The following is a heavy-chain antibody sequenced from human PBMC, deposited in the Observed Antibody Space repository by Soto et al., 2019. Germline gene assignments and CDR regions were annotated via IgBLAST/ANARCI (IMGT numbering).Heavy chain of an antibody. V-gene: IGHV3-30*18. J-gene: IGHJ4*02. CDR3: AKDQDTAMVMPRY. Sequence: RLTLRLSCAAYGFTFSSYGMHWVRQAPGKGLEWVAVISYDGSNKYYADSVKGRFTISRDNSKNTLYLQMNSLRAEDTAVYYCAKDQDTAMVMPRYWGQGTLVTVSS. CDR2: ISYDGSNK. CDR1: GFTFSSYG. D-gene: IGHD5-18*01.